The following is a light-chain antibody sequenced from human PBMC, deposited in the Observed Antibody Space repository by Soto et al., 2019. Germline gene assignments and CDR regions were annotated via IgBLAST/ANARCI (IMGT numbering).Light chain of an antibody. V-gene: IGKV1-27*01. CDR1: QGISNY. CDR3: QKYDSAPWT. CDR2: AAS. J-gene: IGKJ1*01. Sequence: DIQMAQAPSSLSAFVGDRVTITCRASQGISNYLAWYQQKPGKVPKLLIYAASTLHSGVPSRFSGSGSGTDFTLTISSLQPEDVATYYCQKYDSAPWTCGQGNKGDIK.